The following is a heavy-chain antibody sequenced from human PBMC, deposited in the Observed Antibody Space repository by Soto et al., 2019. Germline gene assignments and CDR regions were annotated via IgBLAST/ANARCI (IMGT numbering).Heavy chain of an antibody. V-gene: IGHV3-23*01. D-gene: IGHD5-18*01. CDR2: ISDRGGST. CDR1: GFTFSNYA. J-gene: IGHJ4*02. Sequence: GSLRLSCAASGFTFSNYAVSWVRQSPGRGLEWVASISDRGGSTKYADSVNGRFTISRDNSRNTLFLQMDTLRAEDTAVYYCARLPYSYVSLYFFDFWGQGTLVTVSS. CDR3: ARLPYSYVSLYFFDF.